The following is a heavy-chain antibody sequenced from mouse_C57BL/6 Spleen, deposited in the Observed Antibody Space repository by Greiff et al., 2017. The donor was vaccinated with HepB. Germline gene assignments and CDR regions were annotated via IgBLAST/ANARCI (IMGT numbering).Heavy chain of an antibody. D-gene: IGHD1-1*02. CDR2: IRNKAIGYTT. CDR3: ARYRLVFAY. Sequence: EVKLLESGGGLVQPGGSLSLSCAASGFTFIDYYMSWVRQLPGTALEWLGFIRNKAIGYTTEYSASVKGWFTISRDNSQSILYLQMNALRAEDSATYDCARYRLVFAYCGQGTLVTVSA. V-gene: IGHV7-3*01. CDR1: GFTFIDYY. J-gene: IGHJ3*01.